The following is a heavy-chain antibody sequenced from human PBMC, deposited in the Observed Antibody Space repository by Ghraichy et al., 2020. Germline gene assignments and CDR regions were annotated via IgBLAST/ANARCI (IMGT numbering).Heavy chain of an antibody. J-gene: IGHJ4*02. CDR1: GGSIRSYY. V-gene: IGHV4-59*01. Sequence: SETLSLTCTVSGGSIRSYYWSWIRQPPGKGLEWIGYIYYSGSTNYNPSLKSRVTISVDTSKNQFSLKLSSVTAADTAVYYCARDARDGYNNRYFDYWGQGTLVTVSS. CDR3: ARDARDGYNNRYFDY. D-gene: IGHD5-24*01. CDR2: IYYSGST.